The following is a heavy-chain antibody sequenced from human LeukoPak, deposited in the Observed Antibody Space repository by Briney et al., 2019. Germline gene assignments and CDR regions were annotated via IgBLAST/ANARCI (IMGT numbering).Heavy chain of an antibody. V-gene: IGHV3-20*01. Sequence: GGSLRLSCAASGFTSDDYGMSWVRQAPGKGLEWVSGIHRNGGSTGYADSVKGRFTISRDNAKNSLYLQMNSLRAEDTALYHCARGNTNFDYWGQGTLVTVSS. J-gene: IGHJ4*02. CDR1: GFTSDDYG. CDR2: IHRNGGST. CDR3: ARGNTNFDY. D-gene: IGHD1/OR15-1a*01.